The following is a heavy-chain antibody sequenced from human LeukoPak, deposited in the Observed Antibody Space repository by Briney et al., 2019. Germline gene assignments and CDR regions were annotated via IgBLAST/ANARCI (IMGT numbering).Heavy chain of an antibody. CDR2: ISSSSSYI. J-gene: IGHJ4*02. D-gene: IGHD3-10*01. Sequence: GGSLRLSCAASGFTFSSYSMNWVRQAPGKGLEWVSSISSSSSYIYYADSVKGRFTISRDNAKNSLYLQMNSLRAEDTAVYYCAKDRKGSGSYYTVTLDYWGQGTLVTVSS. V-gene: IGHV3-21*01. CDR3: AKDRKGSGSYYTVTLDY. CDR1: GFTFSSYS.